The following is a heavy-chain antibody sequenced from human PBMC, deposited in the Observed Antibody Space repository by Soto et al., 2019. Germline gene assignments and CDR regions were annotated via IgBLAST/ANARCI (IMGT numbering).Heavy chain of an antibody. Sequence: QVQLQESGPGLVKPSETLSLTCTVSGGSISSYYWSWIRQPPGKGLEWIGDIYYSGSTNYNPSLKSRVTISVDTSKNQFPPKLSSVPAADTAGYFCARRYGLSAFDIWGQGTMVTVSS. CDR2: IYYSGST. D-gene: IGHD3-10*01. CDR3: ARRYGLSAFDI. J-gene: IGHJ3*02. CDR1: GGSISSYY. V-gene: IGHV4-59*08.